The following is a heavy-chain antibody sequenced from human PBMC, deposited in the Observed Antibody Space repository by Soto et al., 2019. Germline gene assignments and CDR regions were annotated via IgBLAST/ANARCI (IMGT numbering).Heavy chain of an antibody. CDR3: AHRVPCSTNYNVGWFDP. J-gene: IGHJ5*02. V-gene: IGHV2-5*02. CDR2: IYWDNDK. D-gene: IGHD1-1*01. Sequence: QITLKESGPALMEPTQTLMLTCSFSGLSLSTPGVGVGWLRQAPGKALECLAIIYWDNDKRYNPSLKTRLTITKDTSKHQLVLTMTYMEPVDTAIYYCAHRVPCSTNYNVGWFDPWGQGTLVTVS. CDR1: GLSLSTPGVG.